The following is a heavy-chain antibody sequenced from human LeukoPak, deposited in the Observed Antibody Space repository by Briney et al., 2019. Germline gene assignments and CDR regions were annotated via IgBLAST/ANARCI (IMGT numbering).Heavy chain of an antibody. CDR1: GFTLTSYA. Sequence: GGSLRLSCAASGFTLTSYAMSWVRQAPGKGLEWVSAISGSGGSTYYADSVKGRFTISRDNSKSTLFLQMNSLRAEDTAVYYCAKDPRVGSRVATPCHWGQGTLVTVSS. J-gene: IGHJ4*02. D-gene: IGHD5-24*01. V-gene: IGHV3-23*01. CDR2: ISGSGGST. CDR3: AKDPRVGSRVATPCH.